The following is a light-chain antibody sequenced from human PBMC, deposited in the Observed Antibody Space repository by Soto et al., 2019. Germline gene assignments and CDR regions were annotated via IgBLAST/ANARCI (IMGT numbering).Light chain of an antibody. V-gene: IGKV1-12*01. J-gene: IGKJ4*01. CDR3: QQAKSFPLT. Sequence: DIKMTQSPSSVSASVGDRVTLTCRASQDISDWLACYQQKPGKAPRLLIFAASNLHTEVPSRFSGSGYGTDFSLTINGLQPEDFATYYCQQAKSFPLTFGRGTTVDIK. CDR2: AAS. CDR1: QDISDW.